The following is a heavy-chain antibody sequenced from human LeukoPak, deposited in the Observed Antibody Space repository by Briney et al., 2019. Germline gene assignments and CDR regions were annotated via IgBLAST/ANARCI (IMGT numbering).Heavy chain of an antibody. J-gene: IGHJ5*02. D-gene: IGHD3-9*01. Sequence: SETLSLTCTVSGGSISSSSYYWGWIRQPPGKGLEWIGSIYYSGSTYHNPSLKSRVTISVDTSKNQFSLKLSSVTAADTAVYYCARGLRGYDIFPFDPWGQGTLVTVSS. CDR2: IYYSGST. CDR3: ARGLRGYDIFPFDP. CDR1: GGSISSSSYY. V-gene: IGHV4-39*01.